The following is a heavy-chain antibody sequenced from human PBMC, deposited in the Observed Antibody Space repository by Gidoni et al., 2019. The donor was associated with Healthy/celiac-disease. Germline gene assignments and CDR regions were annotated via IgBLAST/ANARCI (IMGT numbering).Heavy chain of an antibody. CDR3: ARDPGERYYYYMDV. CDR1: GFTFSSYG. Sequence: QVQLVEPGGGVVQPGRSLRLSCAASGFTFSSYGMHWVRQAPGKGLEWVAVIWYDGSNKYYADSVKGRFTISRDNSKNTLYLQMNSLRAEDTAVYYCARDPGERYYYYMDVWGKGTTVTVSS. V-gene: IGHV3-33*01. CDR2: IWYDGSNK. J-gene: IGHJ6*03.